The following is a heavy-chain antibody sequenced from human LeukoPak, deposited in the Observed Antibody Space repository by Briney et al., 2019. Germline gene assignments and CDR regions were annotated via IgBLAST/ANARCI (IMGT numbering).Heavy chain of an antibody. D-gene: IGHD3-10*01. V-gene: IGHV3-43*01. J-gene: IGHJ6*03. CDR1: AFSSDDYT. Sequence: GGSLRLSSATSAFSSDDYTMHCVRPAPGNGLEWVSLITWVVGRTNYADSVKGRFTISRDNSKNSVYLQMSSLTTEDAALYYCAKDGDPTYFYGSGSGYMDVWGKGTTVTISS. CDR3: AKDGDPTYFYGSGSGYMDV. CDR2: ITWVVGRT.